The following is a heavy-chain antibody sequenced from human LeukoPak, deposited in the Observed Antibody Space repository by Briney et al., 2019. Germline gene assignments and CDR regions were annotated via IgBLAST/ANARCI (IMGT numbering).Heavy chain of an antibody. D-gene: IGHD3-3*01. J-gene: IGHJ6*03. CDR1: GFTVSSNY. Sequence: GGSLRLSCAASGFTVSSNYMSWVRQAPGKGLEWVSVIYSGGSTYYADSVKGRFTISRDNSKNTLYLQMNSLRAEDTAVYYCATDGDCWSGRHMDVWGKGTTVTVSS. CDR2: IYSGGST. CDR3: ATDGDCWSGRHMDV. V-gene: IGHV3-53*01.